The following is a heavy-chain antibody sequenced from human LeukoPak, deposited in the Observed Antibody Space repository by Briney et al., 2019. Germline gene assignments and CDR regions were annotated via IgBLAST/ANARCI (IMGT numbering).Heavy chain of an antibody. Sequence: SETLSLTCTVSGGSISSYYWSWIRQPPGKGLEWIGYIYYSGSTNYNPSLKSRVTISVDTSKNQFSLKLSSVTAADTAVYYCARDRTTMVTTGRYFDLWGRGTLVTVSS. CDR3: ARDRTTMVTTGRYFDL. J-gene: IGHJ2*01. CDR2: IYYSGST. V-gene: IGHV4-59*12. D-gene: IGHD4-23*01. CDR1: GGSISSYY.